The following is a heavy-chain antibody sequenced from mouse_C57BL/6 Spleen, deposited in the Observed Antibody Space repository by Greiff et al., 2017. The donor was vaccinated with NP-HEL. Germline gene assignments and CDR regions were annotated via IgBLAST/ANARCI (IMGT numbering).Heavy chain of an antibody. V-gene: IGHV1-42*01. CDR1: GYSFTGYY. J-gene: IGHJ2*01. CDR2: INPSTGGT. Sequence: EVQLQQSGPELVKPGASVKISCKASGYSFTGYYMNWVKQSPEKSLEWIGEINPSTGGTTYNQKFKAKATLTVDKSSSTAYMQLKSLTSEDSAVYYCARSNLKGFDYWGQGTTLTVSS. CDR3: ARSNLKGFDY.